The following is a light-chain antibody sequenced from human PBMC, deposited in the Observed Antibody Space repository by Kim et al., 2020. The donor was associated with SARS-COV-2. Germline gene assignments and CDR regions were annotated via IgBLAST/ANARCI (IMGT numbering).Light chain of an antibody. Sequence: ASVKLTCTLSSGHSTYAIAWHQLQPEKGPRYLMKVNSDGSHRRGDGIPDRFSGSSSGAERHLSISSLQSEDEADYYCQTWGTGIRVFGGGTKLTVL. CDR3: QTWGTGIRV. CDR1: SGHSTYA. J-gene: IGLJ3*02. V-gene: IGLV4-69*01. CDR2: VNSDGSH.